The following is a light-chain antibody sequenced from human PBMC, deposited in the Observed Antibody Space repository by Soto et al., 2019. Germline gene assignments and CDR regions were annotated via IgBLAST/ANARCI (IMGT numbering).Light chain of an antibody. CDR3: QQRTNWPPT. J-gene: IGKJ4*01. CDR1: QSVRND. CDR2: SAS. Sequence: EIVLTQSPATLSLSPGERATLSCRASQSVRNDLVWYHQKPGQAPRVLIYSASNRATGIPARFSGSGSGTDFILTISSLEPEDFADYYCQQRTNWPPTFGGGNKVEMK. V-gene: IGKV3-11*01.